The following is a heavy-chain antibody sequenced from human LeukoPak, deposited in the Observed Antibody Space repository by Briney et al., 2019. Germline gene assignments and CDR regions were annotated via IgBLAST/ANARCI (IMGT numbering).Heavy chain of an antibody. J-gene: IGHJ4*02. CDR1: GFTFSSYA. D-gene: IGHD3-3*01. CDR3: AKDLWKADY. V-gene: IGHV3-23*01. CDR2: IGGDAVST. Sequence: GESLRLSCAASGFTFSSYAMSWVRQAPGKGLEWVSAIGGDAVSTYYADSVKGRFSISRDNSKNTLYLQMNSLRADDTAVYYCAKDLWKADYWGQGTLVTVSS.